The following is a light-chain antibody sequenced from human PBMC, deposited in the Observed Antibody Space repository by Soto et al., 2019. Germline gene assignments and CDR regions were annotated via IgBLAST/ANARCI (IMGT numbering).Light chain of an antibody. CDR2: DVT. CDR3: CSSADSYTFI. Sequence: QSALTQPPSASGSPGQSVTISCTGTSTDVGAYNYVSWYQQHPGKAPKLIIYDVTKRPSGVPGRFSGSKSGNTASLTISGLQAEDGADYYCCSSADSYTFIFGPGTKLTVL. CDR1: STDVGAYNY. V-gene: IGLV2-11*01. J-gene: IGLJ1*01.